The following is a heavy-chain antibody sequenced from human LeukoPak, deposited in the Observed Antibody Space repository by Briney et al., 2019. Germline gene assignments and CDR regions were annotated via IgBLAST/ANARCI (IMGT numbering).Heavy chain of an antibody. V-gene: IGHV4-39*01. CDR1: GGSISSSSYY. Sequence: SETLSLTCTVSGGSISSSSYYWGWIRQPPGKGLEWIGSIYYSGSTYYNPSLKSRVTVSVDTSKNQFSLKLSSVTAADTAVYYCARLNHFRRWFDPWGQGTLVTVSS. CDR3: ARLNHFRRWFDP. J-gene: IGHJ5*02. CDR2: IYYSGST.